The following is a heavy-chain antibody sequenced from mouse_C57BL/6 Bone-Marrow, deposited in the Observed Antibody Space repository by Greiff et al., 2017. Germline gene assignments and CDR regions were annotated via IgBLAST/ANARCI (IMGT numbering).Heavy chain of an antibody. CDR1: GYTFTSYW. D-gene: IGHD2-5*01. CDR3: ASLYYSNYEFDY. V-gene: IGHV1-72*01. CDR2: IDPNSGGT. J-gene: IGHJ2*01. Sequence: VQLQQPGAELVKPGASVKLSCKASGYTFTSYWMHWVKQRPGRGLEWIGRIDPNSGGTKYNEKFKSKATLTVDKPSSTAYMQLSSLTSADSAVYDCASLYYSNYEFDYWGQGTTLTVSS.